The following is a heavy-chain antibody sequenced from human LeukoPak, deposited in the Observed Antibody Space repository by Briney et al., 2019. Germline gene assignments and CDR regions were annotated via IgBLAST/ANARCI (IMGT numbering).Heavy chain of an antibody. CDR1: GYTFTGYY. D-gene: IGHD3-10*01. CDR2: INPNSGGT. J-gene: IGHJ4*02. V-gene: IGHV1-2*06. CDR3: ARGTIVRGVIYS. Sequence: ASVKVSCKASGYTFTGYYMHWVRQAPGQGLEWMGRINPNSGGTNYAQKFQGRVTMTRNTSISTAYMELSSLRSEDTAVYFCARGTIVRGVIYSWGQGTLVTVSS.